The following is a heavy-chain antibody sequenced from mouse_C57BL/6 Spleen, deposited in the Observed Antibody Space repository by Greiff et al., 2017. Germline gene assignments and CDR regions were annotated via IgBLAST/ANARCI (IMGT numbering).Heavy chain of an antibody. CDR2: IRNKANGYTT. J-gene: IGHJ2*01. CDR3: ARYSSNYRYYFDY. D-gene: IGHD2-5*01. CDR1: GFTFTDYY. Sequence: DVMLVESGGGLVQPGGSLSLSCAASGFTFTDYYMSWVRQPPGKALEWLGFIRNKANGYTTEYSASVKGRFTISRDNSQSILYRQMNALRAEDSATYDCARYSSNYRYYFDYWGQGTTLTVSS. V-gene: IGHV7-3*01.